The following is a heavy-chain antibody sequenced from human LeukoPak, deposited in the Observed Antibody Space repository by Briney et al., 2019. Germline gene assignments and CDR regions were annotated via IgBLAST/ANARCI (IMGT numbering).Heavy chain of an antibody. Sequence: GGSLRLSCAASGFTFSNYAMSWVRQAPGKGLEWVSGISVGGGDSFASDSVKGRFTITRENSKNTLYLQMTGLRVEDTAVYFCAKLNLGEMAYFDSWGQGTLVTVSS. D-gene: IGHD3-16*01. CDR1: GFTFSNYA. V-gene: IGHV3-23*01. J-gene: IGHJ4*02. CDR2: ISVGGGDS. CDR3: AKLNLGEMAYFDS.